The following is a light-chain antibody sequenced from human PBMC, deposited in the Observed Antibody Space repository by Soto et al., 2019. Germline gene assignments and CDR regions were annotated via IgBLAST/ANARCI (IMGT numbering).Light chain of an antibody. CDR2: DAS. Sequence: EIVLTQSPATLSLSLGDRATLSCRASQSVSSYLAWYQQKPGQAPKLLIYDASNRPTGLPARFSGGGSGTAFTLIISSREPEEYAVYYCQQRSNWPPTFGRGTKVEIK. CDR3: QQRSNWPPT. V-gene: IGKV3-11*01. CDR1: QSVSSY. J-gene: IGKJ2*01.